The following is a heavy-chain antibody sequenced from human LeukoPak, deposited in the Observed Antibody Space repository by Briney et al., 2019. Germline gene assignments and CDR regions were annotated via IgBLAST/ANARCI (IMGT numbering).Heavy chain of an antibody. Sequence: SETLSLTCTVSGGSIRSYYWSWIRQPPGKGLEWIGYMYYSGSTNYNPSLKSRVTITVDTSKDQFSLKLSSVTAADTAVYYCASLSEYCSHGSCYLGWFDPWGQGTLVTVSS. CDR2: MYYSGST. CDR3: ASLSEYCSHGSCYLGWFDP. J-gene: IGHJ5*02. V-gene: IGHV4-59*01. D-gene: IGHD2-15*01. CDR1: GGSIRSYY.